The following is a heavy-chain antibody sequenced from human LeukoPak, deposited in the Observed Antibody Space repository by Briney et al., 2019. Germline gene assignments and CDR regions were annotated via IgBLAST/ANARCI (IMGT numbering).Heavy chain of an antibody. CDR3: AGQEGYCSGGSCYYYYYGMDV. CDR2: ISSSSSYI. CDR1: GFTFTSYS. Sequence: PGGSLRLSCAASGFTFTSYSMNWVRQAPGKGLECVSSISSSSSYIFYTDSVKGRFTISRDNAKNSLYLQMNSLRAEDTAVYYCAGQEGYCSGGSCYYYYYGMDVWGQGTAVTVSS. D-gene: IGHD2-15*01. V-gene: IGHV3-21*01. J-gene: IGHJ6*02.